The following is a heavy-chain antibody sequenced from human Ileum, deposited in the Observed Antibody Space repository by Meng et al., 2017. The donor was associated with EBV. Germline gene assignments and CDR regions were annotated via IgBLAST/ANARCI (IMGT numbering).Heavy chain of an antibody. Sequence: QVQRGEFGGGVVPPGRSLRLSCAASGFTFSDYGMHWVRQAPGKGLEWVAVISYDGSTKYYVDSVKGRFTISRDNSKSTLYLQMNSLRDEDTAVYYCAKEEVSRRFDYWGQGTLVTVSS. D-gene: IGHD5/OR15-5a*01. J-gene: IGHJ4*02. CDR2: ISYDGSTK. CDR3: AKEEVSRRFDY. V-gene: IGHV3-30*18. CDR1: GFTFSDYG.